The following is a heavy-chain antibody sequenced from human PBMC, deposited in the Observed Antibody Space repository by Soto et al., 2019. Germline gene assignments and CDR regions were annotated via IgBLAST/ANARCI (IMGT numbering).Heavy chain of an antibody. CDR2: LSGGGDST. CDR3: ATGLRSVYGPFDS. V-gene: IGHV3-23*01. CDR1: GFVFSSYA. Sequence: PGGSLRLCCAACGFVFSSYAMTWARQAPGKGLEWVSALSGGGDSTYYAPSVRGRFAISRDNSKNTLYLQMNSLRAEDTAVYYCATGLRSVYGPFDSWGQGTLVTVSS. D-gene: IGHD5-12*01. J-gene: IGHJ4*02.